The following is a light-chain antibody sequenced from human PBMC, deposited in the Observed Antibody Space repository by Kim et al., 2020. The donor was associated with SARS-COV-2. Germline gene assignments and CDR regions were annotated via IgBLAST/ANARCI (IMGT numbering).Light chain of an antibody. CDR1: SSNIGNNY. CDR3: GTWDNSGAA. V-gene: IGLV1-51*01. CDR2: DNN. Sequence: PGQKVTISCSGSSSNIGNNYVSCYQRFPRTAPKLLIYDNNKRPSGIPDRFSGSNAGTSATLGITGLQTGDEADYYCGTWDNSGAAFGGGTKLTVL. J-gene: IGLJ2*01.